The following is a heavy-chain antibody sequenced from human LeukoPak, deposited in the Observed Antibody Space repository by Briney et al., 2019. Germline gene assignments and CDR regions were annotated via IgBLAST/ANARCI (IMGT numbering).Heavy chain of an antibody. D-gene: IGHD2/OR15-2a*01. CDR2: IYYSGST. CDR1: DASINSGGIY. J-gene: IGHJ6*02. CDR3: ARLFFYNGMDV. Sequence: SETLSLTCSVSDASINSGGIYWSWTRQHPGKGLEWIGSIYYSGSTYYNPSLKSRVTMSVDTSKNQFSLKLSSVTAADTAVYYCARLFFYNGMDVWGQGTTVTVSS. V-gene: IGHV4-31*03.